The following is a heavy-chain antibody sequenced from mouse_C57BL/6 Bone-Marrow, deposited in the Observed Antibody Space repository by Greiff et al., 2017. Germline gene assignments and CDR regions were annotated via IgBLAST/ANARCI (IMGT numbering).Heavy chain of an antibody. V-gene: IGHV1-54*01. D-gene: IGHD3-2*02. CDR3: ARSGHLRLRRVAY. J-gene: IGHJ3*01. CDR1: GYAFTNYL. Sequence: QVQLQQSGAELVRPGTSVKVSCKASGYAFTNYLIEWVKQRPGQGLEWIGVINPGSGGTNYNEKFKGKATLTADKSSSTAYMQLSRLTSEDSAVYFCARSGHLRLRRVAYWGQGTLVTVSA. CDR2: INPGSGGT.